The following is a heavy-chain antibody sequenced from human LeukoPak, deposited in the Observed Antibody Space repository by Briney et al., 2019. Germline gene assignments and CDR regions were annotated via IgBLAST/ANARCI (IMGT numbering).Heavy chain of an antibody. CDR2: IIPIFGTA. CDR3: ASSLTMVRGGEATFDY. CDR1: GYTLTELS. J-gene: IGHJ4*02. V-gene: IGHV1-69*13. Sequence: SVKVSCKVSGYTLTELSMHWVRQAPGKGLEWMGGIIPIFGTANYAQKFQGRVTITADESTSTAYMELSSLRSEDTAVYYCASSLTMVRGGEATFDYWGQGTLVTVSS. D-gene: IGHD3-10*01.